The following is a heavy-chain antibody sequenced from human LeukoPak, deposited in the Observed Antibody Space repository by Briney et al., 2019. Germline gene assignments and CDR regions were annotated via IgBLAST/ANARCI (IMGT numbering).Heavy chain of an antibody. D-gene: IGHD2-2*01. Sequence: GGSLRLSCAASGFTFSSYAMSWVRQAPGKGLEWVSAISGSGGSTYYADSVKGRFTISRDNSKNTLYLQMNSLRAEDTAVYYCATDCSRTSCFDYWGQGTLVTVSS. CDR1: GFTFSSYA. CDR2: ISGSGGST. V-gene: IGHV3-23*01. J-gene: IGHJ4*02. CDR3: ATDCSRTSCFDY.